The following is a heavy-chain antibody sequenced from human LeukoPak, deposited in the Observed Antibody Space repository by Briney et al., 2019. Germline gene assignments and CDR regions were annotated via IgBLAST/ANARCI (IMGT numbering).Heavy chain of an antibody. D-gene: IGHD3-22*01. Sequence: ASVKVSCKASGYTFTGYYMHWVRQAPGQGLEWMGWINPNSGGTNYAQKFQGRVTMTRDTSISTAYMELSRLRSEDTAVYYCATVKDDSSGYVFDYWGQGTLVTVSS. CDR2: INPNSGGT. CDR1: GYTFTGYY. J-gene: IGHJ4*02. CDR3: ATVKDDSSGYVFDY. V-gene: IGHV1-2*02.